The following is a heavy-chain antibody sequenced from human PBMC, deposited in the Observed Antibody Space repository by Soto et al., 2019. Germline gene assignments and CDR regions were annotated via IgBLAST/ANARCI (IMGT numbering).Heavy chain of an antibody. CDR1: GSTFSHYG. D-gene: IGHD1-26*01. Sequence: GASVKVSCKASGSTFSHYGIGWVRQAPGPGLEWMGWISAYNGNRHFAEGLRGRITMTTNTTTSTADMELRSLRSDHTAVYYCARGGQECSNSGCGYIYDGMDVWGQGTTVTAP. CDR2: ISAYNGNR. J-gene: IGHJ6*02. CDR3: ARGGQECSNSGCGYIYDGMDV. V-gene: IGHV1-18*01.